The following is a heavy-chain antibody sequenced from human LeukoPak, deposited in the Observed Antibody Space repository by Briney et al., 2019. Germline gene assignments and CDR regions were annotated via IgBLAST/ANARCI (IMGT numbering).Heavy chain of an antibody. V-gene: IGHV1-8*01. D-gene: IGHD5-12*01. CDR1: GYTFTSYD. J-gene: IGHJ6*02. Sequence: ASVKVSCKASGYTFTSYDINWVRQATGQGLEGMGWMNPNSGNTGYAQKFQGRVTMTRNTSISTAYMELSSLRSEDTAVYYCARVVRGYSGYFDTSLGMDVWGQGTTVTVSS. CDR2: MNPNSGNT. CDR3: ARVVRGYSGYFDTSLGMDV.